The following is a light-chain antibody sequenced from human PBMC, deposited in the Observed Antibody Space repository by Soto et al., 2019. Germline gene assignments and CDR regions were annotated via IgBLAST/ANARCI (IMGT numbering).Light chain of an antibody. CDR1: QTITTV. J-gene: IGKJ1*01. CDR2: DAS. V-gene: IGKV1-5*01. CDR3: QKYTNTNNPWM. Sequence: IQITPSPSTMSESLGDRVTINSRXSQTITTVMAWYLQKPGKDPELLVCDASTLQSGVAKRFRGSGSGTEFNLIISGLQPEDSATYYCQKYTNTNNPWMFGQGTKVDIK.